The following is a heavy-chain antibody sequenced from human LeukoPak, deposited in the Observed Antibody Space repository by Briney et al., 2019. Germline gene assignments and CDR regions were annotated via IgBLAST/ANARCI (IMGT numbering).Heavy chain of an antibody. CDR3: ARGGYSSGWYSDY. V-gene: IGHV1-2*02. CDR2: INPNSGDT. J-gene: IGHJ4*02. D-gene: IGHD6-19*01. Sequence: ASVKVSCKASGYTFSGYYIHWVRQAPGQGLEWMGWINPNSGDTNYAQKFQGRVTMTRDTSISTAYMELSRLRSDDTAVYYCARGGYSSGWYSDYWGQGTLVTVSS. CDR1: GYTFSGYY.